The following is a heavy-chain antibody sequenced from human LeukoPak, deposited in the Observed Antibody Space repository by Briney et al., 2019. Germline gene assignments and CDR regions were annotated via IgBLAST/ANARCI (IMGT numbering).Heavy chain of an antibody. V-gene: IGHV3-23*01. CDR1: GFTFSSYA. CDR2: ISGSGDNT. CDR3: AKGSYYDSSGSFYFDY. J-gene: IGHJ4*02. Sequence: GGSLRLSCAASGFTFSSYAMSWVRQAPGKGLEWVSGISGSGDNTYYADSVKGRFTISRDNSKNMLYVQVNSLGTEDTAAYYCAKGSYYDSSGSFYFDYWGQGTLVTVSS. D-gene: IGHD3-22*01.